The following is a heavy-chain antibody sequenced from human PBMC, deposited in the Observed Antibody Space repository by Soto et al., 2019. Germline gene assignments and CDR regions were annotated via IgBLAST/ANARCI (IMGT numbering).Heavy chain of an antibody. D-gene: IGHD1-7*01. CDR2: IGGSSGTT. CDR1: GLTFSNFS. J-gene: IGHJ4*02. V-gene: IGHV3-23*01. Sequence: PGESMLLSCYVAGLTFSNFSMSWVRQAPGEGLEWAAAIGGSSGTTFYADSVKGRFSISKDFAKNMLYLQMNSVRVEDTAVYYCAKFKGFNWKYVFDYWGQGVPVTVSS. CDR3: AKFKGFNWKYVFDY.